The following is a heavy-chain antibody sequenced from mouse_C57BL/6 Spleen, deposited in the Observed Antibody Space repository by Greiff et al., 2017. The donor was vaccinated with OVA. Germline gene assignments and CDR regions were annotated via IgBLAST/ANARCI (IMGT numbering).Heavy chain of an antibody. CDR2: IDPSDSYT. V-gene: IGHV1-50*01. J-gene: IGHJ3*01. Sequence: QVQLQQPGAELVKPGASVKLSCKASGYTFTSYWMQWVKQRPGQGLEWIGEIDPSDSYTNYNQKFKGKATLTVDTSSSTAYMQLSSLTSEDSAVYYCARGIERGPAWFAYWGQGTLVTVSA. CDR1: GYTFTSYW. CDR3: ARGIERGPAWFAY.